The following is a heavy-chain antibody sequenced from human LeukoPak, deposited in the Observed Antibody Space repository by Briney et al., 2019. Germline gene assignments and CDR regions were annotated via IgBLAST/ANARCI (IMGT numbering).Heavy chain of an antibody. J-gene: IGHJ3*02. Sequence: SGGSLRLSCAASGFTFSSYAMSWVRQAPGKGLEWVSVIYSGGSTYYADSVEGRFTISRDNSKNTLYLQMNSLRAEDTAVYYCAREGDYVWGSYWPDAFDIWGQGTMVTVSS. CDR2: IYSGGST. CDR3: AREGDYVWGSYWPDAFDI. V-gene: IGHV3-66*01. CDR1: GFTFSSYA. D-gene: IGHD3-16*01.